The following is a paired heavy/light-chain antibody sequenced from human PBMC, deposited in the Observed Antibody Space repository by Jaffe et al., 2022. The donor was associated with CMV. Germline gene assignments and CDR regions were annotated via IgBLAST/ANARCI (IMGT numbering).Heavy chain of an antibody. CDR1: GGSIGSGNVY. D-gene: IGHD5-12*01. Sequence: QLQLQESGPGLVKPSETLSLTCTVSGGSIGSGNVYWGWIRQPPGKGLEWIGNIYYGANTYYNPSLKSRVTMSVDTSKNQFSLKLTSVTAADTAVYFCARPALGIGGGSGFDPWGQGTLVTVSS. J-gene: IGHJ5*02. V-gene: IGHV4-39*01. CDR2: IYYGANT. CDR3: ARPALGIGGGSGFDP.
Light chain of an antibody. Sequence: QSVLTQPPSASGTPGQTVTISCSGSRSNIGSNDVYWYQQLPGTAPKLLISRNDQRPSRVPDRFSGSKSGTSASLAISGLRSEDEADYYCAAWDDSLRGVVFGGGTKMTVL. V-gene: IGLV1-47*01. CDR1: RSNIGSND. CDR3: AAWDDSLRGVV. J-gene: IGLJ2*01. CDR2: RND.